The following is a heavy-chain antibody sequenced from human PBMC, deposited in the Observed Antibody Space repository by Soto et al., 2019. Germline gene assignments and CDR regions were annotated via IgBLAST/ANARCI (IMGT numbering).Heavy chain of an antibody. CDR2: INHSGST. J-gene: IGHJ4*02. CDR1: GGSFSGYY. Sequence: QVQLQQWGAGLLKPSETLSLTCAVYGGSFSGYYWSWIRQPPGKGLEWIGEINHSGSTNYNPSLKSRVTISVDTSKNQFSLKLSSVTAADTTMYYCHTFAVRGVSREILLYYLGQGTLVTVSS. D-gene: IGHD3-10*01. V-gene: IGHV4-34*01. CDR3: HTFAVRGVSREILLYY.